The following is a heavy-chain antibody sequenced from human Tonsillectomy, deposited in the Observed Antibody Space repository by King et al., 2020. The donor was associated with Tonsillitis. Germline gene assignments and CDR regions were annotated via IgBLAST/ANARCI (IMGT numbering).Heavy chain of an antibody. D-gene: IGHD2-21*02. Sequence: VQLQESGPGLVKPSQTLSLTCTVSGCSISSGGYYWSWIRQHPGKGLEWIGYIYYSGSTYYNPSLKSRVTISVDTSKNQFSLKLSSVTAADTAVYYCAREQPGDPGGDYYVDYWGQGTLVTVSS. CDR2: IYYSGST. CDR3: AREQPGDPGGDYYVDY. CDR1: GCSISSGGYY. J-gene: IGHJ4*02. V-gene: IGHV4-31*03.